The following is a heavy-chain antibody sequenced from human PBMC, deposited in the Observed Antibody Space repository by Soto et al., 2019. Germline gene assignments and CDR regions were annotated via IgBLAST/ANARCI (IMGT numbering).Heavy chain of an antibody. CDR2: IKNKRSDEAT. V-gene: IGHV3-15*01. Sequence: PGGSLRLSCAASGFTFSDAWMTWLRQTPGRGLEWVGRIKNKRSDEATDYAAAVKGRFIISRDDSKNTLYLQMHSLTTEDTAVYHCYTHGLNYGSFDYWGQGTLVTVSS. CDR1: GFTFSDAW. J-gene: IGHJ4*02. D-gene: IGHD1-7*01. CDR3: YTHGLNYGSFDY.